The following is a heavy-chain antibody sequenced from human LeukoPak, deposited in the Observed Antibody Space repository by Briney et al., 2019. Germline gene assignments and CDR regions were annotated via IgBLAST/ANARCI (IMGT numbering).Heavy chain of an antibody. V-gene: IGHV4-30-4*01. Sequence: SETLSLTCTVSGGSISSGDYYWSWIRQPPGKGLEWIGYIYYSGSTYYNPSLKSRVTISVDRSKNQFSLKLSSVTAADTAVYYCARVVDSSGYYYDYWGQGTLVTVSS. J-gene: IGHJ4*02. CDR1: GGSISSGDYY. D-gene: IGHD3-22*01. CDR3: ARVVDSSGYYYDY. CDR2: IYYSGST.